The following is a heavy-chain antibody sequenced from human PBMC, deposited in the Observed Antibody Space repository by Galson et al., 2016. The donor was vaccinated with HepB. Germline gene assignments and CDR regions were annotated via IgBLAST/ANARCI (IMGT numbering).Heavy chain of an antibody. CDR3: AKAWQQLVPDLDY. CDR2: ISFDGNNK. J-gene: IGHJ4*02. V-gene: IGHV3-30*18. Sequence: SLRLSCAASGFSFRTYGMHWVRQAPGKGLEWVAVISFDGNNKFYADYVKGRFTISRDNSKNTLYLQVNSLRTEDTAVYYCAKAWQQLVPDLDYWGQGTLVTVSS. D-gene: IGHD6-13*01. CDR1: GFSFRTYG.